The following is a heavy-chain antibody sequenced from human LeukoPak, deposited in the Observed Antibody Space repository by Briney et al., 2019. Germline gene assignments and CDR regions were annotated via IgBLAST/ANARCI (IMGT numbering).Heavy chain of an antibody. J-gene: IGHJ4*02. Sequence: PGRSLRLSCAASGFTFSSYAMHWVRQAPGKGLEWVAVISYDGSNKYYADSVKGRFTTSRDNSKNTLYLQMNSLRAEDTAVYYCARDRVSGFLDYWGQGTLVTVSS. CDR2: ISYDGSNK. V-gene: IGHV3-30-3*01. CDR1: GFTFSSYA. CDR3: ARDRVSGFLDY. D-gene: IGHD5-12*01.